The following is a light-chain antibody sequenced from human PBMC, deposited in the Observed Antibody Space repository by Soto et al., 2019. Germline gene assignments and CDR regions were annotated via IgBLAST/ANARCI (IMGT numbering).Light chain of an antibody. J-gene: IGKJ1*01. Sequence: ENVLTQSPVTLSLSPGERATLSCRASQSVGSTYLAWYQQKPAQAPRLLIFGASTRATGIPDRFSGSGSGTDFTLTISRLEPEDFAVYFCQQYGSSPRTFGQGTKVEIK. CDR1: QSVGSTY. CDR3: QQYGSSPRT. CDR2: GAS. V-gene: IGKV3-20*01.